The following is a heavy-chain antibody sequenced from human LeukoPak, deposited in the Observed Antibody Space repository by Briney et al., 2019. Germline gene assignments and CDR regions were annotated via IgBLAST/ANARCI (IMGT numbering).Heavy chain of an antibody. V-gene: IGHV1-18*01. CDR1: GYTFTDYG. CDR3: ARGATYGSNSWTLRWDYFDS. D-gene: IGHD6-13*01. Sequence: ASVKVSCKASGYTFTDYGIHWVRQAPGQGLEWMGWISTDTGNTNYAQSLQGRVTMTTDTSTTTAYMELRSLRSDDTAVYYCARGATYGSNSWTLRWDYFDSWGQGTLVTVSS. J-gene: IGHJ4*02. CDR2: ISTDTGNT.